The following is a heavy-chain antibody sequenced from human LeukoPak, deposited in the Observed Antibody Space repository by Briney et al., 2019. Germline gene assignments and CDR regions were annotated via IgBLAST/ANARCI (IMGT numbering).Heavy chain of an antibody. CDR2: IYYSGST. D-gene: IGHD7-27*01. V-gene: IGHV4-61*01. CDR3: ARDKWGAFVT. J-gene: IGHJ5*02. Sequence: SETLSLTCTVSGGSIRSSYYYWSWIRQPPGKGLEWIGYIYYSGSTNYNPSLKSRVTISVDTSKNQFSLKLSSVTAADTAVYYCARDKWGAFVTWGQGTLVTVSS. CDR1: GGSIRSSYYY.